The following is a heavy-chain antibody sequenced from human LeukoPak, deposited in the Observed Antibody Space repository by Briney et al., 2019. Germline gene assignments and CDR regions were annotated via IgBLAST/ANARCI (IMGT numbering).Heavy chain of an antibody. V-gene: IGHV4-34*01. J-gene: IGHJ5*02. CDR2: INHSGST. CDR1: GGSFSGYY. CDR3: ARPVWKNWFDH. Sequence: SETLSLTCAVYGGSFSGYYWSWIRQPPGKGLEWIGEINHSGSTNYNPSPKSRVTISVDTSKNQFSLKLSSVTAADTAVYYCARPVWKNWFDHWGQGTLVTVSS. D-gene: IGHD1-1*01.